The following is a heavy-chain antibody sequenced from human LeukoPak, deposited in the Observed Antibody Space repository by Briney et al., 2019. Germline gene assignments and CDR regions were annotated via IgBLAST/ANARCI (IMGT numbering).Heavy chain of an antibody. D-gene: IGHD1-26*01. CDR1: GGSISSYY. V-gene: IGHV4-59*01. CDR2: IHYSGST. J-gene: IGHJ4*02. Sequence: SETLSLTCTVSGGSISSYYWSWIRQPPGKGLEWIGYIHYSGSTNYNPSLKSRVTISVDTSKNQFSLKLSSVTAADTAVYYCARDSARGGSFDYWGQGTLVTVSS. CDR3: ARDSARGGSFDY.